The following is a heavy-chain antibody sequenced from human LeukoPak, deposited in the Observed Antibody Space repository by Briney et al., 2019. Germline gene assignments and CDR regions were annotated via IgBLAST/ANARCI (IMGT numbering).Heavy chain of an antibody. CDR2: IYYSGST. CDR3: ARAGYSGYDYDY. J-gene: IGHJ4*02. V-gene: IGHV4-59*01. D-gene: IGHD5-12*01. CDR1: GGSISSYY. Sequence: PSETLSLTCTVSGGSISSYYWSWIRQPPGKGLEWIGYIYYSGSTNYNPSLKSRVTISVVTSKNQFSLKLSSVTAADTAVYYCARAGYSGYDYDYWGQGTLVTVSS.